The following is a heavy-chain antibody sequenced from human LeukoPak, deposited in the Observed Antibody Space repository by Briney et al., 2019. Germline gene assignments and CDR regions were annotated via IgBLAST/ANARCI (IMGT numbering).Heavy chain of an antibody. J-gene: IGHJ5*02. Sequence: PGGSLRLSCAASGFTFSTYNMNWVRQAPGKGLEWVSSITSSSIHTFYADSVKGRFTISRDNAKKSLYLQMNSLRAEDTAVYYCAREVHSNDYRWFDPWGQGTLVTVSS. V-gene: IGHV3-21*01. CDR2: ITSSSIHT. CDR3: AREVHSNDYRWFDP. D-gene: IGHD3-16*01. CDR1: GFTFSTYN.